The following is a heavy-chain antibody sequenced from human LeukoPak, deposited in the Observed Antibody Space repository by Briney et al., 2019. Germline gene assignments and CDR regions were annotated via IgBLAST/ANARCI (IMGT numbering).Heavy chain of an antibody. D-gene: IGHD3-9*01. Sequence: GASVKVSCKASGYTFTGYYMHWVRQAPGQGLEWMGWINPNSGGTNYAQKFQGRVTMTRDTSISTAYMGLSRLRSDDTAVYYCARSDYDILTGYYIDYWGQGTLVTVSS. J-gene: IGHJ4*02. V-gene: IGHV1-2*02. CDR1: GYTFTGYY. CDR3: ARSDYDILTGYYIDY. CDR2: INPNSGGT.